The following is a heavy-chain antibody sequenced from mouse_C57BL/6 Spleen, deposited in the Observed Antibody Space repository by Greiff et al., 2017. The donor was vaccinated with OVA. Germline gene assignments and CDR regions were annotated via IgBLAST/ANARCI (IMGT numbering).Heavy chain of an antibody. D-gene: IGHD2-2*01. CDR3: ARSYYYGYSWFAY. CDR1: GYTFTDYY. V-gene: IGHV1-26*01. Sequence: VQLQQSGPELVKPGASVKISCKASGYTFTDYYMNWVKQSHGKSLEWIGDINPNNGGTSYNQKFKGKATLTVDKSSSTAYMELRSLTSEDSAVYYCARSYYYGYSWFAYWGQGTLVTVSA. CDR2: INPNNGGT. J-gene: IGHJ3*01.